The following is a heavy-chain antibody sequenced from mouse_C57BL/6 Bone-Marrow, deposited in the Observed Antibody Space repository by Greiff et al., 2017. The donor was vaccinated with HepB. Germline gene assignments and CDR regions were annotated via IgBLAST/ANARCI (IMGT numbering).Heavy chain of an antibody. CDR1: GFNIKDYY. J-gene: IGHJ4*01. CDR2: IDPEDGDT. CDR3: TSGYRDAVGY. Sequence: VQLQQSGAELVRPGASVKLSCTASGFNIKDYYMHWVKQRPEQGLEWIGRIDPEDGDTEYAPKFQGKATLTADTSSNTAYLQLSSLTSEDTSVYYCTSGYRDAVGYWGQGPSVT. V-gene: IGHV14-1*01. D-gene: IGHD2-14*01.